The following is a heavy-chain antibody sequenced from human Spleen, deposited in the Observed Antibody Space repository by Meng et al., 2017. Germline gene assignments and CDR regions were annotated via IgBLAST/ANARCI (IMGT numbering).Heavy chain of an antibody. CDR1: GYTFPDYY. V-gene: IGHV1-2*06. D-gene: IGHD6-25*01. J-gene: IGHJ4*02. Sequence: ASVTVSCKASGYTFPDYYIHWVRRAPGQGLEWMGRINPKSGDTHYAQKFQDRVTMTGDTSISTAYMELSGLRSDDTAMYYCARDEDISAAGKLFGDYWGQGTLVTVSS. CDR2: INPKSGDT. CDR3: ARDEDISAAGKLFGDY.